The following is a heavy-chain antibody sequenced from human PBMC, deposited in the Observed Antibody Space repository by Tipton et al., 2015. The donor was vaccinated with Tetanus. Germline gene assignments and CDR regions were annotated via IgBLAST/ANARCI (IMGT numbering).Heavy chain of an antibody. V-gene: IGHV1-2*02. CDR3: ARDRGDYIYYGMDV. D-gene: IGHD3-22*01. CDR2: IDPNRGDT. CDR1: GYTFTGYY. J-gene: IGHJ6*02. Sequence: QLVQSGAELKKPGASVKVSCTASGYTFTGYYMYWVRQAPGQGLEWVGWIDPNRGDTIYAQNFQGRVPMTRDTSISTVYMELSRLRSDDTAVYYCARDRGDYIYYGMDVWGPGTTVTVSS.